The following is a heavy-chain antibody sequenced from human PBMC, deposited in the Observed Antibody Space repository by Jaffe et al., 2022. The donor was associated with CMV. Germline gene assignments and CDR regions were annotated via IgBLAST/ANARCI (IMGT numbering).Heavy chain of an antibody. V-gene: IGHV3-23*01. CDR1: GFTFSSYA. D-gene: IGHD3-22*01. Sequence: EVQLLESGGGLVQPGGSLRLSCAASGFTFSSYAMSWVRQAPGKGLEWVSAISGSGGSTYYADSVKGRFTISRDNSKNTLYLQMNSLRAEDTAVYYCAKVGYYDSSGTQPRLDKYYFDYWGQGTLVTVSS. CDR3: AKVGYYDSSGTQPRLDKYYFDY. J-gene: IGHJ4*02. CDR2: ISGSGGST.